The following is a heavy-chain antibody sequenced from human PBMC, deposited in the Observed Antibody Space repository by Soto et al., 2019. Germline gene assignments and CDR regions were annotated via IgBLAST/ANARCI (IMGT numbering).Heavy chain of an antibody. V-gene: IGHV4-61*01. Sequence: SETLSLTCTVSGGSVSSGSYYWSWIRQPPGKGLEWIGYISYSGSTSYNSSLKSRVTISKDTSENQFSLKLSSVTAADTAVYYCARYRTGGTGFDYWGQGTLVTVSS. D-gene: IGHD1-1*01. CDR3: ARYRTGGTGFDY. CDR1: GGSVSSGSYY. J-gene: IGHJ4*02. CDR2: ISYSGST.